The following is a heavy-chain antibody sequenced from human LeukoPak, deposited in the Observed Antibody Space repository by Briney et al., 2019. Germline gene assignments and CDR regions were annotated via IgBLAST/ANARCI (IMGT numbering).Heavy chain of an antibody. V-gene: IGHV3-21*01. CDR1: GFTFSSYS. CDR2: ISSSSSYI. J-gene: IGHJ4*02. D-gene: IGHD3-10*01. CDR3: ARDMLGEDLLGYSGSELPDY. Sequence: GGSLRLSCAASGFTFSSYSMNWVRQAPGKGLEWVSSISSSSSYIYYADSVKGRFTISRDNAKNSLYLQMNSLRAEDAAVYYCARDMLGEDLLGYSGSELPDYWGQGTLVTVSS.